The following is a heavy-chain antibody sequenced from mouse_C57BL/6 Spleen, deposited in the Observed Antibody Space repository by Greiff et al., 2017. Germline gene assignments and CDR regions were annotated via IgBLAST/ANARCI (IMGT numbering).Heavy chain of an antibody. CDR3: ARDGGWLPLDY. CDR1: GYTFTDYY. CDR2: IYPGSGNT. Sequence: QVQLQQSGAELVRPGASVKLSCKASGYTFTDYYINWVKQRPGQGLEWIARIYPGSGNTYYNEKFKGKATLTAEKSSSTAYMQLSSLTSEDSAVYFCARDGGWLPLDYWGQGTTLTVSS. V-gene: IGHV1-76*01. D-gene: IGHD2-3*01. J-gene: IGHJ2*01.